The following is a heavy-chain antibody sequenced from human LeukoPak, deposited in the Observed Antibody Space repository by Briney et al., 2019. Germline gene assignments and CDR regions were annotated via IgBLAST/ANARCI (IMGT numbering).Heavy chain of an antibody. D-gene: IGHD2-15*01. Sequence: GGSLRLSCAASGFTFSSYEMNWVRQAPGKGLEWVSYISSSGSTIYYADSVKGRFTISRDNAKNSLYLQTNSLRAEDTAVYYCARDIGDDAFDIWGQGTMVTVSS. V-gene: IGHV3-48*03. J-gene: IGHJ3*02. CDR3: ARDIGDDAFDI. CDR1: GFTFSSYE. CDR2: ISSSGSTI.